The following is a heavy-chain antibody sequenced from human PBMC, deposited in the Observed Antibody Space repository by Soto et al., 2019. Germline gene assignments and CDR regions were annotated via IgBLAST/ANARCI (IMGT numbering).Heavy chain of an antibody. Sequence: GASVKVSCKASGYTFTGYYMHWVRQAPGQGLEWMGWINPNSGGTNYAQKFQGWVTMTRDTSISTAYMELSRLRSDDTAVYYCARNGITGTFRAYLDYFDYWGQGTLVTVSX. V-gene: IGHV1-2*04. D-gene: IGHD1-20*01. CDR1: GYTFTGYY. CDR2: INPNSGGT. J-gene: IGHJ4*02. CDR3: ARNGITGTFRAYLDYFDY.